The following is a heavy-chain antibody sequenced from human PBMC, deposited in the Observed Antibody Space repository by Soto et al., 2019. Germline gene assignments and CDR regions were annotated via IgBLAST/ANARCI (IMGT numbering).Heavy chain of an antibody. J-gene: IGHJ4*02. CDR3: ARVPVMISFIDY. V-gene: IGHV4-31*03. D-gene: IGHD3-10*01. CDR1: GGAISSGGYY. Sequence: QVLLQESGPGLVKPSQTLSLTCTVSGGAISSGGYYWSWIRQHPGKGLEWIGYIYYSGSTYYNPSLKSRVTISVDTSNNQFSLKLSSVTAADTAVYYCARVPVMISFIDYWGQGTLVTVSS. CDR2: IYYSGST.